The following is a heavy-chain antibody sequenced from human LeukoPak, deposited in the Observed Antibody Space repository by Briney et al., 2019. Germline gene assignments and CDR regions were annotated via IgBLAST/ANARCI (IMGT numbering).Heavy chain of an antibody. V-gene: IGHV3-21*06. D-gene: IGHD2-15*01. CDR2: ISSSGSYI. CDR3: AKSTSGNGSSCYYFHL. J-gene: IGHJ1*01. Sequence: PGGSLRLSCAPSVLTLSRYNMNWARQAPGKGLEWVSTISSSGSYIYYADSVKGRFTISRDNAKNSLYLQMNSLRAEDTAVYYCAKSTSGNGSSCYYFHLWGQGTLVAVSS. CDR1: VLTLSRYN.